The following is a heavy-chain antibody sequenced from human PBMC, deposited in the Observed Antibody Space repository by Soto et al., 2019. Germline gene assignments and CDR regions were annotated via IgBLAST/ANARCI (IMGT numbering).Heavy chain of an antibody. CDR2: IYYSGST. D-gene: IGHD5-12*01. CDR1: GGSVSSSSYY. CDR3: ARSRGYSGYDHDY. V-gene: IGHV4-61*01. Sequence: SETLSLTCTVSGGSVSSSSYYWGWVRQPPGKGLEWIGYIYYSGSTNYNPSLESRVTISVDTSKNQFSLKLSSVTAADTAVYYCARSRGYSGYDHDYWGQGTLVTVSS. J-gene: IGHJ4*02.